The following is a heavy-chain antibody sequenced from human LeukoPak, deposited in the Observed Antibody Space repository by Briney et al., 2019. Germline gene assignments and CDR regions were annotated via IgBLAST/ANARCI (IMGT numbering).Heavy chain of an antibody. CDR3: ARNSSRGAFDI. D-gene: IGHD6-13*01. Sequence: GGSLRLSCAASGFTFSSYDMHWVRQATGKGLEWVSAVGTAGDTYYPGSVKGRFTISRENAKNPLYLQMNSLRAGDTAVYYCARNSSRGAFDIWGQGTMVTVSS. V-gene: IGHV3-13*01. J-gene: IGHJ3*02. CDR1: GFTFSSYD. CDR2: VGTAGDT.